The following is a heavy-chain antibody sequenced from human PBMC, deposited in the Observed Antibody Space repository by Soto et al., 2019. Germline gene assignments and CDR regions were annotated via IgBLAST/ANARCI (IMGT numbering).Heavy chain of an antibody. CDR1: GFTFSRYG. Sequence: GGSLRLSCAASGFTFSRYGMNWLRQAPGKGLEWVASISSTTSYVYYADSVKGRFSTSRDNAKNILYLEMYALRTEDTAVYYCARGGSSSVVNLDYWGQGTLVTVSS. D-gene: IGHD6-6*01. CDR2: ISSTTSYV. J-gene: IGHJ4*02. V-gene: IGHV3-21*06. CDR3: ARGGSSSVVNLDY.